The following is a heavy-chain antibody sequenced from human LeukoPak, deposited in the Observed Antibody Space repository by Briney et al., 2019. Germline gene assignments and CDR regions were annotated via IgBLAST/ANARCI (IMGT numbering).Heavy chain of an antibody. V-gene: IGHV4-59*01. D-gene: IGHD6-6*01. CDR2: IFYSGST. CDR3: VRSSGVATVAARKFDY. CDR1: GGSISSYY. J-gene: IGHJ4*02. Sequence: PSETLSLTCTVSGGSISSYYWSWIRQPPGKGLEWIGYIFYSGSTNYNPSLKSRVTISVDTSKNEFSLKLSSVTAPDTAVYYCVRSSGVATVAARKFDYWGQGTLVTVSS.